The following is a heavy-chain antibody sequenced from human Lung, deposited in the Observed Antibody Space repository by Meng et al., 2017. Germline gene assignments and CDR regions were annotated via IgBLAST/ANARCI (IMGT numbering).Heavy chain of an antibody. Sequence: QVQLREPGPGLVNPSGTLSLTCVVSGGSISSIDWWSWVRQPPGKGLEWIGEIYHGGDTNYNPSLKSRVTIAIDRSKNQFSLKLSSVTAADTAVYYCASWIYSCGWQWGQGTLVTVSS. V-gene: IGHV4/OR15-8*02. CDR1: GGSISSIDW. CDR3: ASWIYSCGWQ. J-gene: IGHJ4*02. CDR2: IYHGGDT. D-gene: IGHD6-19*01.